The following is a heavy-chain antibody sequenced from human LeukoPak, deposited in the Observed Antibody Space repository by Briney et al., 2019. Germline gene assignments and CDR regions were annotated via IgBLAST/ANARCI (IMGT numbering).Heavy chain of an antibody. CDR1: GFTFSDYY. Sequence: PGGSLSLSCAASGFTFSDYYMTWIRQAPGKGLEWVSYISGSGATIYYADSVKGRFTISRDNAKNSLYLQMNSLRAEDTAVYYCARDSFYYYGMDVWGQGTTVTVSS. CDR2: ISGSGATI. J-gene: IGHJ6*02. V-gene: IGHV3-11*01. CDR3: ARDSFYYYGMDV.